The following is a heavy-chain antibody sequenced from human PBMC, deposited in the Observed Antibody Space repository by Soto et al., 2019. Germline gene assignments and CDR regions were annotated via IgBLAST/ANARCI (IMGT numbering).Heavy chain of an antibody. V-gene: IGHV3-30-3*01. J-gene: IGHJ4*02. D-gene: IGHD6-19*01. Sequence: GGSLRLSCAASGFTFSSYAMHWVRQAPGKGLEWVAVISYDGSNKYYADSVKGRFTISRDNSKNTLYLQMNSLRAEDTAVYYCARTRSSGWYRADFDYWGQGTLVTVSS. CDR1: GFTFSSYA. CDR3: ARTRSSGWYRADFDY. CDR2: ISYDGSNK.